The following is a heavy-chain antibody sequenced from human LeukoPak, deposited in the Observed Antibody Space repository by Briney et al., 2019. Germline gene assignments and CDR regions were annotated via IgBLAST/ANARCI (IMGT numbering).Heavy chain of an antibody. Sequence: GGSLRLSCAASGFSVSSYSMNWVRQTPGKGLEWISYIGASSATIHDADSVQGRFTISRDNAKNSLFLQMDNLRAEDTAVYYCAKVFGVEYFYYMDVWGNGATVIVSS. CDR1: GFSVSSYS. CDR3: AKVFGVEYFYYMDV. D-gene: IGHD3-3*01. J-gene: IGHJ6*03. V-gene: IGHV3-48*04. CDR2: IGASSATI.